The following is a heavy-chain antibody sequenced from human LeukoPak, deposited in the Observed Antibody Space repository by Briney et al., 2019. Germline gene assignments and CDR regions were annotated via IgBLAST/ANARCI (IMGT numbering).Heavy chain of an antibody. D-gene: IGHD6-13*01. CDR3: ARAGSPNWFDP. V-gene: IGHV3-30*19. CDR2: ISYDGSNK. J-gene: IGHJ5*02. CDR1: GFTLSSYG. Sequence: GRSLRLSCAASGFTLSSYGMHWVRQAPGKGLEWVAVISYDGSNKYYADSVKGRFTISRDNSKNTLYLQMNSLRAEDTAVYYCARAGSPNWFDPWGQGTLVTVSS.